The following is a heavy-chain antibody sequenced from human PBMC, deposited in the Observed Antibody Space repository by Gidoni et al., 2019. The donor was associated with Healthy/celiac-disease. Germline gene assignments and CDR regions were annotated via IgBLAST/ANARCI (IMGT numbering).Heavy chain of an antibody. V-gene: IGHV4-34*01. J-gene: IGHJ4*02. Sequence: QVQLHQWGAGLLKPSETLSLTCAVYGGSFSGYYWSWIRQTPGKGLECIGEINHSGSTNYKPSLKSRVTISVDTSKNQFSLKLSSVTAADTAVYYCARDLDYWGQGTLVTVSS. CDR3: ARDLDY. CDR2: INHSGST. CDR1: GGSFSGYY.